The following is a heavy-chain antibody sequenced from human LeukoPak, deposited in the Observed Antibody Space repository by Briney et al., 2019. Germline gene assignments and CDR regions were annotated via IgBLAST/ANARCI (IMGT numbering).Heavy chain of an antibody. D-gene: IGHD5-12*01. Sequence: PSETLSLTCTVSGGSISSSSYYWGWIRQPPGKGLEWIGSIYYSGSTYYNPSLKSRVTISVDTSKNQFPLKLSSVTAADTAVYYCARYKVAYFDYWGQGTLVTVSS. CDR1: GGSISSSSYY. CDR2: IYYSGST. CDR3: ARYKVAYFDY. J-gene: IGHJ4*02. V-gene: IGHV4-39*01.